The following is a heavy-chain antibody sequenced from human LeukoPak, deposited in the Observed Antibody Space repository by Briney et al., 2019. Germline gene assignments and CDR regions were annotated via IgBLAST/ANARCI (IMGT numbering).Heavy chain of an antibody. V-gene: IGHV1-2*02. CDR2: INPHSGGT. CDR1: GYRFSDYY. J-gene: IGHJ4*02. CDR3: AREGPGSSGWFFDY. Sequence: GASVKVSCKASGYRFSDYYMHWVRQAPGQGLEWMGWINPHSGGTKYAQKFQGRVTMTRDTSITTAYMEVSRLRSDDTAVYYCAREGPGSSGWFFDYWGQGTLVSVSS. D-gene: IGHD6-19*01.